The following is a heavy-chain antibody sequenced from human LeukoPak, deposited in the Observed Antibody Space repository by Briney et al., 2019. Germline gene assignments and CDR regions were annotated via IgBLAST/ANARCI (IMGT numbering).Heavy chain of an antibody. CDR2: ISYDGSNK. CDR1: GFTFSSYG. D-gene: IGHD1-26*01. CDR3: AKDLFGVGATGMDV. Sequence: GGSLRLSCAASGFTFSSYGMPWVRQAPGKGLEWVAVISYDGSNKYYADSVKGRFTISRDNSKNTLYLQMNSLRAEDTAVYYCAKDLFGVGATGMDVWGQGTTVTVSS. J-gene: IGHJ6*02. V-gene: IGHV3-30*18.